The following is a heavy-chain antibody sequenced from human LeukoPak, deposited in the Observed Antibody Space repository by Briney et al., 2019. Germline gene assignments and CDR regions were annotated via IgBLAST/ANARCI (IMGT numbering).Heavy chain of an antibody. V-gene: IGHV4-30-2*01. D-gene: IGHD6-13*01. J-gene: IGHJ4*02. Sequence: SETLSLTCTVSGGSISSGGYYWSWIRQPPGKGLEWIGYIYHSGSTYYNPSLKSRVTISVDRSKNQFSLKLSSVTAADTAVYYCARGGYNFDYWGQGTLVTVSS. CDR3: ARGGYNFDY. CDR2: IYHSGST. CDR1: GGSISSGGYY.